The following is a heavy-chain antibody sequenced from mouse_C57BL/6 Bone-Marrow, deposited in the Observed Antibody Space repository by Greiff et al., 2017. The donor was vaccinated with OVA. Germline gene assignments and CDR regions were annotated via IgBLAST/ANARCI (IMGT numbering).Heavy chain of an antibody. CDR2: IWSGGST. J-gene: IGHJ2*01. V-gene: IGHV2-2*01. Sequence: VQGVESGPGLVQPSQSLSITCTVSGFSLTSYGVHWVRQSPGKGLEWLGVIWSGGSTDYNAAFISRLSISKDNSKSQVFFKMNSLQADDTAIYYCARRGIYYGNYFDYWGQGTTLTVSS. CDR3: ARRGIYYGNYFDY. D-gene: IGHD2-1*01. CDR1: GFSLTSYG.